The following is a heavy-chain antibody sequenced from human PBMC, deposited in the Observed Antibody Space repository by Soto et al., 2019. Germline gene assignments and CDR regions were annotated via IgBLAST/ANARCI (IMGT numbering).Heavy chain of an antibody. CDR3: ARRYGSAIDY. V-gene: IGHV4-59*08. Sequence: SETLSVTCTVAGGSISSYYWSWIRQPQGKGLEWIGYIYYSGSTNYNPSLKSRVTISVDTSKNQFSLKLSSVTAADTAVYYCARRYGSAIDYWGQGALVTVS. J-gene: IGHJ4*02. CDR2: IYYSGST. D-gene: IGHD1-26*01. CDR1: GGSISSYY.